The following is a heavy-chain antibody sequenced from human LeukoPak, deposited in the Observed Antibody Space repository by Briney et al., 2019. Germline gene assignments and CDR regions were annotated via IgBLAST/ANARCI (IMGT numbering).Heavy chain of an antibody. D-gene: IGHD3-16*01. Sequence: PSETLSLTCTVSGGSISSYYWSWIRQSPGKGLEWIGYIYYSGSTNYNPSLKSRVTISVDTSKNQFSLKLSSVTAADTAVYYCATGGKRGRVAFDIWGQGTMVTVSS. CDR3: ATGGKRGRVAFDI. J-gene: IGHJ3*02. V-gene: IGHV4-59*01. CDR2: IYYSGST. CDR1: GGSISSYY.